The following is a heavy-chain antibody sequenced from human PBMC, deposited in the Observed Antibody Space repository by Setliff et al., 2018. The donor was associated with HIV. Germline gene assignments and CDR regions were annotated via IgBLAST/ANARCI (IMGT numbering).Heavy chain of an antibody. CDR1: GGSISSYY. J-gene: IGHJ4*02. CDR2: IYYSGMT. CDR3: ASFSGYDYYFDY. Sequence: SETLSLTCTVSGGSISSYYWSWIRQPPGKGLEWIGDIYYSGMTNYNPSLQSRVTISLDTSKNQFSLKVNSVTAADTAVYYCASFSGYDYYFDYWGQGTLVTVSS. V-gene: IGHV4-59*08. D-gene: IGHD5-12*01.